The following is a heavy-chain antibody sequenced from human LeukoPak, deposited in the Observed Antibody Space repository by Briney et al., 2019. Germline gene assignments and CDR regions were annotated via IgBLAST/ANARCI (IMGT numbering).Heavy chain of an antibody. CDR1: GFSFSTSW. Sequence: GGSLRLSCAASGFSFSTSWMAWVRQAPGKGLEWVANIKKDGGEKIYGDSVKGRLTISRDNAKSSLFLQMNSLRPEDTAVYYCASQDSNNAFEIWGQVTKVTVSS. CDR3: ASQDSNNAFEI. D-gene: IGHD3-22*01. CDR2: IKKDGGEK. V-gene: IGHV3-7*01. J-gene: IGHJ3*02.